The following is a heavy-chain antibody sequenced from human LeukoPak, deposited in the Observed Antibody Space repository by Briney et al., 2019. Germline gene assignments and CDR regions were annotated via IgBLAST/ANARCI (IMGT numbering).Heavy chain of an antibody. CDR2: IWYDASNK. CDR3: ARKSSSWIGMDV. Sequence: GGSLRLSCAASGFSFSSYGMHWVRQAPGKGLEWVAVIWYDASNKYSADSVKGRSTISRDNSKNTLYLQMNSLRAEDTAVYYCARKSSSWIGMDVWGQGTTVTVSS. CDR1: GFSFSSYG. D-gene: IGHD6-13*01. V-gene: IGHV3-33*01. J-gene: IGHJ6*02.